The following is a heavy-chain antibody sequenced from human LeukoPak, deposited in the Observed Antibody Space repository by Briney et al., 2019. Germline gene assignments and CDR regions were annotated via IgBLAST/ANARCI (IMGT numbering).Heavy chain of an antibody. J-gene: IGHJ3*02. CDR2: IRHDGSNK. D-gene: IGHD3-3*01. Sequence: GGSLRLSCAASGFIFSSYGINWVRQAPGKGLEWVSFIRHDGSNKYYADSVKGRFTISRDNSKNTVYLQMNSLRAEDMAGYYCAKGLTIFGVARDAFDTWGQGTMVTVSS. CDR1: GFIFSSYG. V-gene: IGHV3-30*02. CDR3: AKGLTIFGVARDAFDT.